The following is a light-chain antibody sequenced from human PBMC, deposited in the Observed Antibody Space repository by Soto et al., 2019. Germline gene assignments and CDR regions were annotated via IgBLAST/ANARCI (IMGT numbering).Light chain of an antibody. CDR1: QSVGKY. J-gene: IGKJ1*01. CDR3: QQRGNRPPWT. CDR2: DAS. Sequence: EIVMTQSPATLSLSPGERATLSCRASQSVGKYLVWYQQKPGQAPRLLIYDASNRAPGIPARFSGSGSGTDFTLTISSPEPEDFAVYYCQQRGNRPPWTFGQGTKVEIK. V-gene: IGKV3-11*01.